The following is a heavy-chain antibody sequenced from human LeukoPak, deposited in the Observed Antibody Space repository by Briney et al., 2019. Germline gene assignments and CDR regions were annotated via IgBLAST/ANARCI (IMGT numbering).Heavy chain of an antibody. V-gene: IGHV1-69*05. J-gene: IGHJ4*02. CDR3: ARVATVGSLDN. CDR1: GYSFSTHG. D-gene: IGHD4-23*01. CDR2: IMPVFGAT. Sequence: SVKVSCKASGYSFSTHGIRWVRQAPGQGLEWMGGIMPVFGATNYAQKFQGRLTITTDRSTSTAYMELNNLSSEDTALYYCARVATVGSLDNWGREPWSPSPQ.